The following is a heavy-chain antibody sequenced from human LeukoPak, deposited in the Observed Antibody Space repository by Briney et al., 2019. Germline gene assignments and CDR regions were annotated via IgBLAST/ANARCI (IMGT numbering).Heavy chain of an antibody. CDR1: GGSISTGSYF. V-gene: IGHV4-61*02. D-gene: IGHD2-15*01. CDR3: ARRDCGGGSCYFDY. J-gene: IGHJ4*02. Sequence: SQTLSLTCTVPGGSISTGSYFWSWIRQPAGKGLEWIGRIYTSGSTNYNPSLKSRVTISVDTSKNQFSLRLTSVTAADTAVYYCARRDCGGGSCYFDYWGQGTLVTVSS. CDR2: IYTSGST.